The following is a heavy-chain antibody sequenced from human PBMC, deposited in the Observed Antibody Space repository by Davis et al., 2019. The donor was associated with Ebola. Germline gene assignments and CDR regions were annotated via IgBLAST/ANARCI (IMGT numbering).Heavy chain of an antibody. Sequence: AASVKVSCKASGYTFTSYDINWVRQATGQGLEWMGWMNPNSGNTGYAQKFQGRVTMTRNTSISTAYMELSSLRSEDTAVYYCARANTGYCSSTSCNYYYYYGMDVWGQGTTVTVSS. V-gene: IGHV1-8*01. CDR1: GYTFTSYD. CDR3: ARANTGYCSSTSCNYYYYYGMDV. D-gene: IGHD2-2*01. J-gene: IGHJ6*02. CDR2: MNPNSGNT.